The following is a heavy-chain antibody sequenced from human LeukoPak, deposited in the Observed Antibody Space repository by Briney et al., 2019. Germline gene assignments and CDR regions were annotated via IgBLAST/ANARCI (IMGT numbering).Heavy chain of an antibody. CDR3: AKDRTEYYYGSGSYYPDASLDY. V-gene: IGHV3-30*02. CDR2: IRYDGSYK. Sequence: GGSLRLSCAASGFTFNTYGMHWVRQAPGKGLEWVAFIRYDGSYKYYADSVKGRFTISRDNSKNTLYLQMNSLRAEDTAVYYCAKDRTEYYYGSGSYYPDASLDYWGQGTLVTVSS. D-gene: IGHD3-10*01. J-gene: IGHJ4*02. CDR1: GFTFNTYG.